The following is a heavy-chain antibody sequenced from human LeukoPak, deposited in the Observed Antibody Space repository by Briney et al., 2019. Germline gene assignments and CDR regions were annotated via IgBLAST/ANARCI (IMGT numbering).Heavy chain of an antibody. CDR1: GYSFTSYW. CDR2: IYPGDSDT. D-gene: IGHD2-15*01. V-gene: IGHV5-51*01. Sequence: GESLKISCKGSGYSFTSYWIGWVRQMPGKGLEWMGIIYPGDSDTRYSPSFQGQVTISADKSISTAYLQWSSLKASDTPMYYCARLEYCSGGSCYGFSYFDYWGQGTLVTVSS. CDR3: ARLEYCSGGSCYGFSYFDY. J-gene: IGHJ4*02.